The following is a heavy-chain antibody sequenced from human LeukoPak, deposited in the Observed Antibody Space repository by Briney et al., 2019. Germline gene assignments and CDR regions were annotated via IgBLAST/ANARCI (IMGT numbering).Heavy chain of an antibody. CDR1: GCSFSSYY. J-gene: IGHJ4*02. Sequence: PSETLSLTCTVSGCSFSSYYLSWMRQPAGQGLEWIGRIYTSGSTNYKPSIKSRVTMSVDTSKNQFSLKLSSVTAADTAVYYCARDRFLEWLSDYWGQGTLVTVSS. D-gene: IGHD3-3*01. V-gene: IGHV4-4*07. CDR2: IYTSGST. CDR3: ARDRFLEWLSDY.